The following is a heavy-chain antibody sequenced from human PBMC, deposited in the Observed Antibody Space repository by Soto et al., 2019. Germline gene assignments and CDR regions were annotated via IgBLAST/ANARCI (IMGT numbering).Heavy chain of an antibody. D-gene: IGHD2-15*01. Sequence: EVQLVESGGGLVKPGGSLRLSCAASGFSFSSYSMNWVRQAPGKGLEWVSSISSSASHINYADSVKGRFTISRDNAKKSLYLQMNRLTAEDTAVYYCARGYTGYCSGGTCYWFDPWGQGTLVTVSS. CDR1: GFSFSSYS. CDR3: ARGYTGYCSGGTCYWFDP. J-gene: IGHJ5*02. V-gene: IGHV3-21*01. CDR2: ISSSASHI.